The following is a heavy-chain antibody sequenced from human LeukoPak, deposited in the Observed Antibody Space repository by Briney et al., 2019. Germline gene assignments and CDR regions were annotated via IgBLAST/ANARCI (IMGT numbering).Heavy chain of an antibody. J-gene: IGHJ4*02. V-gene: IGHV1-69*05. Sequence: ASVKVSCKASGGTFSSYAISWVRQAPGQRLEWMGRIIPIFGTANYAQKFQGRVTITTDESTSTAYMELSSLRSEDTAVYYCASEIWFGEFLYDYWGQGALVTVSS. CDR1: GGTFSSYA. CDR3: ASEIWFGEFLYDY. CDR2: IIPIFGTA. D-gene: IGHD3-10*01.